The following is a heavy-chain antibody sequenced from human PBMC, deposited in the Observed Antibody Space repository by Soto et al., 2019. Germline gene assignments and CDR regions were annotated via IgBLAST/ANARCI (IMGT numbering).Heavy chain of an antibody. V-gene: IGHV4-61*01. J-gene: IGHJ6*02. CDR2: IYYSGST. D-gene: IGHD3-10*01. Sequence: SETLSLTCTVSVGSVSSGSYYWSWIRQPPGKGLEWIGYIYYSGSTNYNPSLKSRVTISVDTSKNQFSLKLSSVTAADTAVYYCARYGVEWFGELLHSGVYYYGMDVWGQGTTVTVSS. CDR1: VGSVSSGSYY. CDR3: ARYGVEWFGELLHSGVYYYGMDV.